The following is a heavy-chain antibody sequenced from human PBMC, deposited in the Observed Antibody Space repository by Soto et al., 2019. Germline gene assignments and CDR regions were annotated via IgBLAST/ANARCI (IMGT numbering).Heavy chain of an antibody. CDR2: INHSGST. D-gene: IGHD3-3*01. J-gene: IGHJ6*02. V-gene: IGHV4-34*01. CDR3: ARSPIFGVDDYYYYYGMDV. CDR1: GGSFSGYY. Sequence: SETLSLTCAVYGGSFSGYYWSWIRQPPGKGLEWIGEINHSGSTNSNPFLKSRVTISVDTSKNQFSLKLSSVTAADTAVYYCARSPIFGVDDYYYYYGMDVWGQGTTVTVSS.